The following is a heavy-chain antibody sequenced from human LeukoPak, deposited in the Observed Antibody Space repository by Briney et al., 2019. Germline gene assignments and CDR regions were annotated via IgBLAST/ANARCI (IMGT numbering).Heavy chain of an antibody. CDR1: GFTFSSYG. Sequence: GRSLRLSCAASGFTFSSYGMHWVRQAPGKGLEWVAVISYDGSNKYYADSVKGRFTISRDNSKNTLYLQMNSLRAEDTAVYYCAKGNRWYYFDYWGQGTLVTVSS. D-gene: IGHD1-14*01. CDR2: ISYDGSNK. J-gene: IGHJ4*02. CDR3: AKGNRWYYFDY. V-gene: IGHV3-30*18.